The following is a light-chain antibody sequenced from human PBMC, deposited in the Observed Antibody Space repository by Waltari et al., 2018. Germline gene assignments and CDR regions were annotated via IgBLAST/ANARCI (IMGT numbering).Light chain of an antibody. V-gene: IGKV2D-29*01. J-gene: IGKJ2*01. CDR2: EVS. CDR3: KQRIQLPYT. Sequence: DIVLTQTPLSLSVTPGQPASISCKSSQSLLQSDGKTYFYWDLQKPGPPPQVLIYEVSNRFSGVPDRFRGSGAGTDYTLKSSRVEAEDVGLYYSKQRIQLPYTFGQGTKLEIK. CDR1: QSLLQSDGKTY.